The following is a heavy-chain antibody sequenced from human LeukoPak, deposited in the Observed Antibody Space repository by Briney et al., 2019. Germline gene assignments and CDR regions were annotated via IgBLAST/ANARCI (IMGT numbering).Heavy chain of an antibody. V-gene: IGHV1-2*02. J-gene: IGHJ6*03. Sequence: ASVKVSCKASGYTFTGYYMHWVRQAPGQGLEWMGWINPNSGGTNYAQKFQGRVTMTRDTSISTAYMELSRLRSDDTAAYYCARASGGWSIGYYYYYMDVWGKGTTVTVSS. D-gene: IGHD6-19*01. CDR2: INPNSGGT. CDR3: ARASGGWSIGYYYYYMDV. CDR1: GYTFTGYY.